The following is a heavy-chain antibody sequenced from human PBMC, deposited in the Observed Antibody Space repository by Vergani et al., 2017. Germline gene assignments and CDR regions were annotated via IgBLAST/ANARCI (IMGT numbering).Heavy chain of an antibody. CDR3: ARDKGYSSSKPLDY. CDR1: GFTFSSYW. J-gene: IGHJ4*02. CDR2: ISSSGSTI. Sequence: EVQLVESGGGLVQPGGSLRLSCAASGFTFSSYWMNWVRQAPGKGLEWVSYISSSGSTIYYADSVKGRFTISRDNAKNSLYLQMNSLRAEDTAVYYCARDKGYSSSKPLDYWGQGTLVTVSS. V-gene: IGHV3-48*04. D-gene: IGHD6-6*01.